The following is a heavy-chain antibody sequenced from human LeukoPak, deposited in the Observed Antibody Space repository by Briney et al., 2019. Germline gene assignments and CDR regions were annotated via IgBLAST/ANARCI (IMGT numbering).Heavy chain of an antibody. CDR1: GFTFSNYA. V-gene: IGHV3-23*01. CDR2: ISGSDGST. D-gene: IGHD1-1*01. Sequence: PGGSLRLSCTASGFTFSNYAMSWVRQAPGKGLEWVSTISGSDGSTYYADSVKGRFTISRENAKNSLYLQMNSLRAGDTAVYYCARVAKERVGGVYYFDYWGQGTLVTVSS. J-gene: IGHJ4*02. CDR3: ARVAKERVGGVYYFDY.